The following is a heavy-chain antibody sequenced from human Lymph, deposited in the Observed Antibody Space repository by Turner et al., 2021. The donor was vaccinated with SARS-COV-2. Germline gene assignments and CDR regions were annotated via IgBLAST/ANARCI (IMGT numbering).Heavy chain of an antibody. V-gene: IGHV3-21*01. Sequence: EVQLVESGGGLVKPGGSLRISCAASGFTFSTYSMNWVRQAPGKGLEWISSMSSSSSYIYYADSVKGRFTISRDDAKNSLYLQMNSLRAEDTAVYYCARDIQTTADYFDYWGQGTLVTVSS. J-gene: IGHJ4*02. CDR1: GFTFSTYS. CDR2: MSSSSSYI. D-gene: IGHD4-17*01. CDR3: ARDIQTTADYFDY.